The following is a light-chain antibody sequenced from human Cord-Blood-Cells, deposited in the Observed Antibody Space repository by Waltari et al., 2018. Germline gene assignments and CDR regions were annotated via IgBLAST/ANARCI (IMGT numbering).Light chain of an antibody. Sequence: DIQMTQSPSSLSASVGDRVTSTCRASQSISSYLNWYQQKPGKAPKLLIYAASSLQSGFPSRFSGSGSGTDFTLTISSLQPEDFATYYCQQSYSTPFTFGPGTKVDIK. J-gene: IGKJ3*01. CDR1: QSISSY. CDR2: AAS. V-gene: IGKV1-39*01. CDR3: QQSYSTPFT.